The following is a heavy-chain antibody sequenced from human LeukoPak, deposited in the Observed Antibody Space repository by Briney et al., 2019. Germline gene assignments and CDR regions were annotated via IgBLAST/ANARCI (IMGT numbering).Heavy chain of an antibody. CDR1: GGSISSYY. D-gene: IGHD2-21*02. CDR2: IYTSGST. V-gene: IGHV4-4*07. Sequence: PSETLSLTCTVSGGSISSYYWSWIRQPAGKGLEWIGRIYTSGSTNYNPSLKSRVTMSVDTSKNQFSLKLSSVTAADTAVYYCARHSLHIVVVTAINYWGQGTLVTVSS. J-gene: IGHJ4*02. CDR3: ARHSLHIVVVTAINY.